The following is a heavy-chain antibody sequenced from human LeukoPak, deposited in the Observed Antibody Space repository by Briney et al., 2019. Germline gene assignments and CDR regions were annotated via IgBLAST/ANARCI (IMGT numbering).Heavy chain of an antibody. CDR1: GYTFTGYY. Sequence: ASVKVSCKASGYTFTGYYMHWVRQAPGQGLEWMGWINPNSGGTNYAQKVQSRVTMTRDTSNSTAYMELSRLRSDDTAVYYCARGYSSGWLKDWGQGTLVTVSS. CDR2: INPNSGGT. D-gene: IGHD6-19*01. J-gene: IGHJ4*02. CDR3: ARGYSSGWLKD. V-gene: IGHV1-2*02.